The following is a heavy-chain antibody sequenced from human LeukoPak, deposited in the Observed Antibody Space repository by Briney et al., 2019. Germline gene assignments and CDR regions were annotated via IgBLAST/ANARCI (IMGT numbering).Heavy chain of an antibody. V-gene: IGHV1-2*02. CDR1: GYTFTVYY. Sequence: ASVTVSCTASGYTFTVYYIHWVRQAPGQGHEWMGWINPISGGTNYAEKFQGRVTTTRDTSINTAYMEVTRLTSHDTAVYYCAREGGSFDYWGQGTLVIVSS. CDR2: INPISGGT. J-gene: IGHJ4*02. CDR3: AREGGSFDY. D-gene: IGHD5-12*01.